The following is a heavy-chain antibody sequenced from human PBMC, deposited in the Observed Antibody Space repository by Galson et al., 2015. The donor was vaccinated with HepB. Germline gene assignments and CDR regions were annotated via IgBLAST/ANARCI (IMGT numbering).Heavy chain of an antibody. CDR3: AKRDLSRDISVAGYGMDV. V-gene: IGHV3-23*01. J-gene: IGHJ6*02. Sequence: LRLSCAASGFTFSSYAMSWVRQAPGKGLEWVSSISGSGGSTYHADSVKGRFTISRDNSKNTLYLQMNSLRAEDTAVYYCAKRDLSRDISVAGYGMDVWGQGTTVTVSS. CDR1: GFTFSSYA. D-gene: IGHD6-19*01. CDR2: ISGSGGST.